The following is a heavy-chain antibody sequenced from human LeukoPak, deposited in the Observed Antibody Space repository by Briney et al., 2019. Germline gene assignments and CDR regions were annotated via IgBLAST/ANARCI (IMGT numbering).Heavy chain of an antibody. J-gene: IGHJ6*03. CDR3: TKVGSPRAYYYYYKDV. Sequence: GGSLRLSCAASGFTFSDYYMSWIRQAPGKGLEWVGLIKRKADGGIAEYAAPVRGRFAISRDASRNTLYLQMNSLKIEDTAIYYCTKVGSPRAYYYYYKDVWGKGTTVTVSS. D-gene: IGHD3-10*01. V-gene: IGHV3-15*01. CDR2: IKRKADGGIA. CDR1: GFTFSDYY.